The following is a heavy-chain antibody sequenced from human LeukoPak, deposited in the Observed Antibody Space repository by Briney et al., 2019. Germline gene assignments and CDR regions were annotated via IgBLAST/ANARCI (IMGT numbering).Heavy chain of an antibody. V-gene: IGHV3-23*01. D-gene: IGHD3-10*01. CDR3: ANNYYGSGSYKRAFDY. J-gene: IGHJ4*02. CDR1: GFSFSSYA. Sequence: GGSLRLSCATSGFSFSSYAMSWVRQAPGKGLEWVSAMSSSDDGRYYAASVRGRFTISRDNSKNTLYLQMNSLRAEDTAVYYCANNYYGSGSYKRAFDYWGQGTLVTVSS. CDR2: MSSSDDGR.